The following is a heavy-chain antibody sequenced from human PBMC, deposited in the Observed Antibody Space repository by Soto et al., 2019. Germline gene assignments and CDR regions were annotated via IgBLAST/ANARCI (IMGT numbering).Heavy chain of an antibody. Sequence: QVQLVQSGAEVKRPGASVKVSCKASGYTFRNYDVAWVRRAPGHGLEWMGWISISKGKTYYQESLQGRVTMTMDTGTTTAYMEVRSLRSDDTAVDYCDRKGYIGNFGLDVWGQGTTFNVAS. CDR2: ISISKGKT. D-gene: IGHD5-12*01. V-gene: IGHV1-18*01. J-gene: IGHJ6*02. CDR1: GYTFRNYD. CDR3: DRKGYIGNFGLDV.